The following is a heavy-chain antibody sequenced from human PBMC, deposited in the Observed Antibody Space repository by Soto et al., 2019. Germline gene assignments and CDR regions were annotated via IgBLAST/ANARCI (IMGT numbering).Heavy chain of an antibody. CDR1: GFTFSNAW. J-gene: IGHJ4*02. CDR2: IKSKTDGGTT. CDR3: TTGSYYDSSGYPY. V-gene: IGHV3-15*07. Sequence: GGSLRLSCAASGFTFSNAWMNWVRQAPGKGLEWVGRIKSKTDGGTTDYAAPVKGRFTISRDDSKSTLYLQMNSLKTEDTAVYYCTTGSYYDSSGYPYWGQGTLVTVSS. D-gene: IGHD3-22*01.